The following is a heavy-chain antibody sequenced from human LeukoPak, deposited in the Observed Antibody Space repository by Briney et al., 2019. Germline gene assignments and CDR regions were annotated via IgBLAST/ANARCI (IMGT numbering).Heavy chain of an antibody. CDR1: GFTFSSYW. J-gene: IGHJ6*03. Sequence: PGGSLRLSCAASGFTFSSYWMSWVRQAPGKGLEWVANIKQDGSEKYYVDSVKGRFTISRDNAKNSLYLRMDSLRAEDTAVYYCARDSSTYYDFWSGYLNYYYMDVWGKGTTVTVSS. D-gene: IGHD3-3*01. CDR2: IKQDGSEK. CDR3: ARDSSTYYDFWSGYLNYYYMDV. V-gene: IGHV3-7*01.